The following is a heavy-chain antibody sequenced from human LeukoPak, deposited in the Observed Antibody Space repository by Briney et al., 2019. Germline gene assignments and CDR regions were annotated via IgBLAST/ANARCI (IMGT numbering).Heavy chain of an antibody. V-gene: IGHV4-34*01. Sequence: SETLSLTCAVYGGSFSGYYWTWIRQPPGKGLEWFGEISHSGSTNCNPSLKSRVTISVDTSKNQFSLKLNSVTAADTAVYYCARGTTVTTGDYWGQGTLVTVSS. CDR1: GGSFSGYY. D-gene: IGHD4-17*01. CDR3: ARGTTVTTGDY. CDR2: ISHSGST. J-gene: IGHJ4*02.